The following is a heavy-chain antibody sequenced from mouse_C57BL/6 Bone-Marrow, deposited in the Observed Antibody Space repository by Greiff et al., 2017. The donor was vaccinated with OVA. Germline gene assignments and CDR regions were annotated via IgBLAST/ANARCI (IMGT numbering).Heavy chain of an antibody. D-gene: IGHD1-1*01. J-gene: IGHJ4*01. CDR2: INPNNGGT. CDR1: GYTFTDYY. Sequence: EVQLQQSGPELVKPGASVKISCKASGYTFTDYYMNWVKQSHGKSLEWIGDINPNNGGTSYNQKFKGKATLTVDKSSSTAYMELRSLTSEDSAVYYCARRDSPYWYGSSYAMDYWGQGTSVTVSS. V-gene: IGHV1-26*01. CDR3: ARRDSPYWYGSSYAMDY.